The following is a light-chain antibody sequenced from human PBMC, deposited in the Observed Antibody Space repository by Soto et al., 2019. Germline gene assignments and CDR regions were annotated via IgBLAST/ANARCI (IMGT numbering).Light chain of an antibody. Sequence: DIQMTQSPSSLSASVGDRVTITCRASQGISNNLAWYQQKPGKVPRLLIYGASTLQAGVPSRFSRSGSGTDFTLTISSLQPEDVATYYCQKYDSAPLTFGQGTKVEFK. CDR1: QGISNN. CDR3: QKYDSAPLT. J-gene: IGKJ1*01. V-gene: IGKV1-27*01. CDR2: GAS.